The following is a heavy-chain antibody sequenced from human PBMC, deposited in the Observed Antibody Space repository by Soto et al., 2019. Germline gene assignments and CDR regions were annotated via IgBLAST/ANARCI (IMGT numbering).Heavy chain of an antibody. CDR3: AHRVLRTVFGLVTTTAIYFDF. CDR2: IYWDDDK. D-gene: IGHD3-3*01. CDR1: GFSLTTSGVG. V-gene: IGHV2-5*02. Sequence: QITLNESGPTQVKPRQTLTLTCTFSGFSLTTSGVGVGWIRQSPGKAPGWLALIYWDDDKRYRPSLKSRLTTPNDTSKNQVVLTMADLDPADTATYYCAHRVLRTVFGLVTTTAIYFDFWGQGTPVAVSS. J-gene: IGHJ4*02.